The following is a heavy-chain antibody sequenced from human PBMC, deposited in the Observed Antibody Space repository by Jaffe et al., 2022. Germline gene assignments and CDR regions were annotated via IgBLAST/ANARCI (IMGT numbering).Heavy chain of an antibody. CDR3: ARDLGDFDY. D-gene: IGHD3-16*01. Sequence: QVQLQESGPGLVKPSQTLSLTCTVSGGSISSGSYYWSWIRQPAGKGLEWIGRIYTSGSTNYNPSLKSRVTISVDTSKNQFSLKLSSVTAADTAVYYCARDLGDFDYWGQGTLVTVSS. CDR1: GGSISSGSYY. CDR2: IYTSGST. V-gene: IGHV4-61*02. J-gene: IGHJ4*02.